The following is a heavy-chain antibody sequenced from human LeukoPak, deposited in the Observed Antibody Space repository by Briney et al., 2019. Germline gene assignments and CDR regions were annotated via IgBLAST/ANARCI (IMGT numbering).Heavy chain of an antibody. CDR3: ASPTYFYESSGYLGVYYLDY. CDR2: ISHVGGSK. J-gene: IGHJ4*02. CDR1: GFTFSRSA. V-gene: IGHV3-23*01. D-gene: IGHD3-22*01. Sequence: GGSLRLSCAASGFTFSRSAMSWVRQAPGKGLEWVSSISHVGGSKYYADSVKGRFTISRDNSKNALYLQMNSLRAEDTAVYYCASPTYFYESSGYLGVYYLDYWGQGTLVTVSS.